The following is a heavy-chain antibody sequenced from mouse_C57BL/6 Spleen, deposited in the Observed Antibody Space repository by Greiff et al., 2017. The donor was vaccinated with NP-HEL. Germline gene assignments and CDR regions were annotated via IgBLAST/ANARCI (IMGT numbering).Heavy chain of an antibody. CDR3: ARECDGLYFDY. CDR1: GYTFTSYW. D-gene: IGHD2-3*01. J-gene: IGHJ2*01. V-gene: IGHV1-55*01. CDR2: IYPGSGST. Sequence: QVHVKQPGAELVKPGASVKMSCKASGYTFTSYWITWVKQRPGQGLEWIGDIYPGSGSTNYNEKFKSKATLTVDTSSSTAYMQLSSLTSEDSAVYYCARECDGLYFDYWGQGTTLTVSS.